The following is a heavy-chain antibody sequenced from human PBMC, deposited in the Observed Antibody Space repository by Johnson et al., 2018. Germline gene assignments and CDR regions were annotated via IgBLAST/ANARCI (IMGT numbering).Heavy chain of an antibody. CDR1: GFTFDDYA. D-gene: IGHD2-21*01. CDR2: ISWNSGSI. V-gene: IGHV3-9*01. Sequence: VQLVQSGGGLVQPGRSLRLSCAASGFTFDDYAMHWVRQAPGKGLEWVSGISWNSGSIGYADSVKGRFTISRDNAKNSLYLQMNSLRAEDTALYYCAKSIPPPMGPLGYGMDVWGQGTTVSVSS. J-gene: IGHJ6*02. CDR3: AKSIPPPMGPLGYGMDV.